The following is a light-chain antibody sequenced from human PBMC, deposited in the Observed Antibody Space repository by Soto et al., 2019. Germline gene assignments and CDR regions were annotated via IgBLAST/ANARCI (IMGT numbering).Light chain of an antibody. CDR2: DAS. CDR1: QSISSW. CDR3: QQYYDYPRT. V-gene: IGKV1-5*01. Sequence: DIQMTQSPSTLSASVGDRVTITCRASQSISSWLAWYQQKPGKAPKLLIYDASSLETGVPSRFSGSGSGTDFILTINWLQSEDFATYYCQQYYDYPRTFGQGTKVDIK. J-gene: IGKJ1*01.